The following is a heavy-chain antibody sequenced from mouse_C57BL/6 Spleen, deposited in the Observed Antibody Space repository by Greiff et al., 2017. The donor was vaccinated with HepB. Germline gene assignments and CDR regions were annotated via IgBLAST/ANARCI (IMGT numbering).Heavy chain of an antibody. CDR3: ASPGDSFDY. V-gene: IGHV1-19*01. CDR1: GYTFTDYY. Sequence: VQLKESGPVLVKPGASVKMSCKASGYTFTDYYMNWVKQSHGKSLEWIGVINPYNGGTSYNQKFKGKATLTVDKSSSTAYMELNSLTSEDSAVYYCASPGDSFDYWGQGTTLTVSS. J-gene: IGHJ2*01. CDR2: INPYNGGT.